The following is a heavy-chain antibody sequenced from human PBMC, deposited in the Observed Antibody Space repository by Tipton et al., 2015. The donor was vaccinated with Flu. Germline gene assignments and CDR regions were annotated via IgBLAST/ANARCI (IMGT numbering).Heavy chain of an antibody. V-gene: IGHV3-74*01. CDR3: ARVIAVTGKFEY. Sequence: SLRLSCAASGFTFSSYWMHWVRQAPGKGLVWVSRINTDGSITSYTDSVKGRFTISRDNAKNTLYLEMSSLRAEDTAVYFCARVIAVTGKFEYWGRGTLVTVSS. CDR1: GFTFSSYW. D-gene: IGHD6-19*01. J-gene: IGHJ4*02. CDR2: INTDGSIT.